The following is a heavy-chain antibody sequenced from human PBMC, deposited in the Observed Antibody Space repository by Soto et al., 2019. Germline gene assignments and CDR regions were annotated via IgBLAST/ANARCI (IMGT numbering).Heavy chain of an antibody. Sequence: SETLSLTCTVSGGSISSYYWSWIRQPPGKGLEWIGYIYYSGSTNYNPSLKSRGTISVDTSKNQFSLKLSSVTAADTAVYYCAGVRDYYDTSGYSGYYFDDGGQGALVPVYS. V-gene: IGHV4-59*01. CDR3: AGVRDYYDTSGYSGYYFDD. D-gene: IGHD3-22*01. J-gene: IGHJ4*02. CDR1: GGSISSYY. CDR2: IYYSGST.